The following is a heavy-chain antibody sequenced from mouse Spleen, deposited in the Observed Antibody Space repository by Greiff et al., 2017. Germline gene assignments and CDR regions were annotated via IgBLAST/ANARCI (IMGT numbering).Heavy chain of an antibody. Sequence: VLLQQSGAELVRPGASVKLSCTASGFNIKDYYMHWVKQRPEQGLEWIGRLDPEDGDTEYAPKFQGKATMTADTSSNTAYLQLSSLTSEDTAVYYCTTGGNAYFDYWGQGTTLTVSS. J-gene: IGHJ2*01. D-gene: IGHD2-1*01. CDR1: GFNIKDYY. V-gene: IGHV14-1*01. CDR2: LDPEDGDT. CDR3: TTGGNAYFDY.